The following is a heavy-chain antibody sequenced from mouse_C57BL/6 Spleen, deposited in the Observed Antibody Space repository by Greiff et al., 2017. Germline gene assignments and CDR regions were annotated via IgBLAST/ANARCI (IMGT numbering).Heavy chain of an antibody. CDR1: GYTFTSSW. J-gene: IGHJ2*01. CDR2: ISPGSGST. V-gene: IGHV1-55*01. D-gene: IGHD1-1*01. CDR3: ATGSSSFDY. Sequence: LQQPGSELVKPGASVKMSCKASGYTFTSSWLTWLKPRPGQGLEWIGDISPGSGSTNYNEKFKSKATLTVDTSSSTAYMQLSSLTSEDSAVYYCATGSSSFDYWGQGTTLTVSS.